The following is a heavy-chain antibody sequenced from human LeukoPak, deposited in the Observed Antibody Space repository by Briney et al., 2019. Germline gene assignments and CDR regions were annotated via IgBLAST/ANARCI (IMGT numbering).Heavy chain of an antibody. V-gene: IGHV1-69*13. J-gene: IGHJ4*02. CDR1: GGTFSSYA. CDR3: ARGSLRGGSSGTFGIFDY. CDR2: IIPIFGTA. D-gene: IGHD2-15*01. Sequence: SVKVSCKASGGTFSSYAISWVRQAPGQGLEWMGGIIPIFGTANYAQKFQGRVTITADESTSTAYMELSRLRSDDTAVYYCARGSLRGGSSGTFGIFDYWGQGTLVTVSS.